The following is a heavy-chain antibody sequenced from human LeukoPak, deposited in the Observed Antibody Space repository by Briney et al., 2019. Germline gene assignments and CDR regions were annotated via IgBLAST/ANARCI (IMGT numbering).Heavy chain of an antibody. J-gene: IGHJ4*02. CDR3: ARDGEWGGYPRPDY. CDR1: GFTFSIYS. Sequence: GGSLRLSCAASGFTFSIYSMNWVRQAPGKGLECVSSISSSSSYIYYAASMKGRFTISRDNAKNSLYLQMNSMRAEDTAVYYCARDGEWGGYPRPDYWGQGTLVTVSS. D-gene: IGHD3-16*02. V-gene: IGHV3-21*01. CDR2: ISSSSSYI.